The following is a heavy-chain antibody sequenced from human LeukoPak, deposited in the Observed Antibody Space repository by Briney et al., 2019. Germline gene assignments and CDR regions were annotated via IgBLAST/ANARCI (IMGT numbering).Heavy chain of an antibody. J-gene: IGHJ4*02. Sequence: ASVKVSCKASGYTFTGYYMHWVRQAPGQGLEWMGRINPNSGGTNYAQKFQGRVTMTRNTSIRTAYMELSSLRSEDTAVYYCARAGARQIAAVGYWGQGTLVTVSS. V-gene: IGHV1-2*06. D-gene: IGHD6-13*01. CDR1: GYTFTGYY. CDR3: ARAGARQIAAVGY. CDR2: INPNSGGT.